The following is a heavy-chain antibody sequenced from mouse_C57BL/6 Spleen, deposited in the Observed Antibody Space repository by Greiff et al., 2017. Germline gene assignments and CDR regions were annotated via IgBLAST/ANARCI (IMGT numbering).Heavy chain of an antibody. J-gene: IGHJ4*01. CDR2: INPSNGGT. V-gene: IGHV1-53*01. CDR1: GYTFTSYW. CDR3: ASSYYDYPYCAMDY. D-gene: IGHD2-4*01. Sequence: VQLQQSGTELVKPGASVKLSCTASGYTFTSYWMHWVKQRPGQGLEWIGNINPSNGGTNYNEKFKSKATLTADKSSSTAYMQISSLTSEDSSVYECASSYYDYPYCAMDYWGQGTSVTVSS.